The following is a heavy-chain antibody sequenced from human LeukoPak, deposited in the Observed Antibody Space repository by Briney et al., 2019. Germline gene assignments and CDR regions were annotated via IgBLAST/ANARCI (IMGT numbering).Heavy chain of an antibody. J-gene: IGHJ4*02. CDR3: TRMTTGHDY. CDR1: GVSFDDYY. CDR2: VNHSGYT. D-gene: IGHD4-17*01. Sequence: SETLSLTCAVSGVSFDDYYWAWVRQTPGKGLEWIGEVNHSGYTNDSLSLKSRVTLSIDTSRKQFSLNLRSVTVADAGTYYCTRMTTGHDYWGQGTLVTVSS. V-gene: IGHV4-34*01.